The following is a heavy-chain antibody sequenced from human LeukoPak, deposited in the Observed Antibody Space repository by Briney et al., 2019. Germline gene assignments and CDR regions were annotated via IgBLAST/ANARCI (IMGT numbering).Heavy chain of an antibody. CDR1: GYNFSKYW. CDR3: ARHAPEIKVVPASIPLDY. D-gene: IGHD2-2*01. J-gene: IGHJ4*02. Sequence: PGESLKISCKASGYNFSKYWIGWVRQVPGKGLEWMGIIYPRDSDIRYNPSFQGQVTISADTSINTAYLQWSSLKPSDTAIYFCARHAPEIKVVPASIPLDYWGQGTLVTVSS. V-gene: IGHV5-51*01. CDR2: IYPRDSDI.